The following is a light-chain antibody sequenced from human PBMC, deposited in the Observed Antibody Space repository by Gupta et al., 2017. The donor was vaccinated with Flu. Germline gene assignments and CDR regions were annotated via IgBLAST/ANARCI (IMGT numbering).Light chain of an antibody. CDR3: SEWDDDLIGLV. J-gene: IGLJ3*02. V-gene: IGLV1-47*01. CDR2: RAG. CDR1: NSNIGGNS. Sequence: QSVLTQPPSVSGTPGQRVTSFCSGSNSNIGGNSVFWYQQFAASAPTLLIDRAGQRPSGVPPRFSGSKSATTASLAVIGVRSDDDAAYFYSEWDDDLIGLVFGSGTKLTVL.